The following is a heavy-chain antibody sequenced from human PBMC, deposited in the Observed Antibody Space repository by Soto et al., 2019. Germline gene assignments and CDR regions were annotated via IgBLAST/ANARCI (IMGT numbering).Heavy chain of an antibody. CDR1: GYTFTLYT. CDR2: INTGNGNT. CDR3: AKLGGGYIFGPYLDF. D-gene: IGHD5-18*01. V-gene: IGHV1-3*04. Sequence: QVQIVQSGAEVKKPGASVKVSCKTSGYTFTLYTIHWVRQAPGQRLEWMGWINTGNGNTKYSQRFQGRVTMSRDTSATTAYLELSRLPSEDTAVYYCAKLGGGYIFGPYLDFWGQGTLVTVSS. J-gene: IGHJ4*02.